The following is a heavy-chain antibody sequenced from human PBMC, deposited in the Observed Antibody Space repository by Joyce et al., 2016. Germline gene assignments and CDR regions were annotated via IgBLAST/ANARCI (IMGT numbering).Heavy chain of an antibody. CDR1: GGSIATGSDY. D-gene: IGHD3-3*01. Sequence: QVQLQESGPGLVRPSATLSLTCTVSGGSIATGSDYWSWIRQPAGKGLEWIGRIYNGGSTNYNPSLKSRITISLNTSKNQFSLKLTSVTAADTAVYFCARDRFYYDYMDVWGKGTTVTVSS. CDR2: IYNGGST. CDR3: ARDRFYYDYMDV. J-gene: IGHJ6*03. V-gene: IGHV4-61*02.